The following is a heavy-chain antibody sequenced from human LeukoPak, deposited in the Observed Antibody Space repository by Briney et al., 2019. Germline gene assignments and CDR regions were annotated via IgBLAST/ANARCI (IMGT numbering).Heavy chain of an antibody. Sequence: SETLSLTCTVSGYSISSGYYWGWIRQPPGKGLEWIGSIYHSGSTYYNPSLKSRVTISVDTSKNQFSLKLSSVTAADTAVYYCARVNYYGSGSNSSDPWGQGTLVTVS. CDR2: IYHSGST. CDR1: GYSISSGYY. CDR3: ARVNYYGSGSNSSDP. J-gene: IGHJ5*02. D-gene: IGHD3-10*01. V-gene: IGHV4-38-2*02.